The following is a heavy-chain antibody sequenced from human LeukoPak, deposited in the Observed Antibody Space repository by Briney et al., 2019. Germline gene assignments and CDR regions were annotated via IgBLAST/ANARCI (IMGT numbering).Heavy chain of an antibody. D-gene: IGHD4-23*01. CDR2: ISSSSSYI. J-gene: IGHJ3*02. V-gene: IGHV3-21*01. CDR3: ARAGDHVTYGGVDI. CDR1: GFTFSSYS. Sequence: GGSLRLSCAASGFTFSSYSMNWVRQAPGKGLEWVSSISSSSSYIYYADSVKGRFTISRDNAKNSLYLQMNSLRAEDTAVYYCARAGDHVTYGGVDIWGLGTMVTVSS.